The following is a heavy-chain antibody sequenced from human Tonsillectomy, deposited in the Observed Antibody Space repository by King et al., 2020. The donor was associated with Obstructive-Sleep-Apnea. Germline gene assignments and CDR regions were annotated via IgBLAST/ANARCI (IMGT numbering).Heavy chain of an antibody. Sequence: VQLVESGGGLVQPGGSLRLSCAASGFTVSSNYMSWVRQAPGKGLEWVSVIYSGGSTYYADSVKGRFTISRDNSKNTLYLQMNSLRAEDTAVYYCARAPPVLLWFGEFGFDYWGQGTLVTVSA. CDR3: ARAPPVLLWFGEFGFDY. D-gene: IGHD3-10*01. J-gene: IGHJ4*02. CDR1: GFTVSSNY. V-gene: IGHV3-66*01. CDR2: IYSGGST.